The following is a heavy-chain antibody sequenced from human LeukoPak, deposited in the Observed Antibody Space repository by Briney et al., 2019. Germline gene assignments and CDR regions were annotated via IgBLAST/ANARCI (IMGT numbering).Heavy chain of an antibody. CDR1: GGSISSYY. Sequence: SETLSLTCTVSGGSISSYYWSWIRQPAGKGLEWIGRIYTSGSTNYNPSLKSRVTMSVDTSKNQFSLKLSSVTAADTAVYYCAVHQYYYDSSGYRPLNFDYWGQGTLVTVSS. CDR2: IYTSGST. CDR3: AVHQYYYDSSGYRPLNFDY. D-gene: IGHD3-22*01. V-gene: IGHV4-4*07. J-gene: IGHJ4*02.